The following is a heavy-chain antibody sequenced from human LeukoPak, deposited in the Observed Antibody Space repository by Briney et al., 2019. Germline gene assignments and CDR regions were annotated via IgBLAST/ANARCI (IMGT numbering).Heavy chain of an antibody. J-gene: IGHJ3*02. CDR3: ARDGDEYSYGYGDAFDI. V-gene: IGHV3-30*02. D-gene: IGHD5-18*01. CDR1: GFTFNNYG. Sequence: PGGSLRLSCAASGFTFNNYGMHWFRQAPGKGLEWVAFIRYNGNNQYYADSVKGRFTISRDNAKNSLYLQMNSLRVEDTAVYYCARDGDEYSYGYGDAFDIWGQGTMVTVSS. CDR2: IRYNGNNQ.